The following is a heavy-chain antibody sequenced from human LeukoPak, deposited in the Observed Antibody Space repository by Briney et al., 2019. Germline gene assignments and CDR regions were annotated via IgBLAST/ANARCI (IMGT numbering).Heavy chain of an antibody. CDR1: GFTFSSYG. CDR2: IWYDGSNK. Sequence: HGGSLRLSCAASGFTFSSYGMHWVRQAPGKGLEWVAVIWYDGSNKYYADSVKGRFTISRDNSKNTLYLQMNSLRAEDTAVYYCAREGREKGYYDSSGYYLDYWGQGTLVTVSS. J-gene: IGHJ4*02. CDR3: AREGREKGYYDSSGYYLDY. V-gene: IGHV3-33*01. D-gene: IGHD3-22*01.